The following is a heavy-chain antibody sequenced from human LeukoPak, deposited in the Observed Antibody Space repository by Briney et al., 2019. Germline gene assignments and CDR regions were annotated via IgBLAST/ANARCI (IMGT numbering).Heavy chain of an antibody. CDR1: GFTFSSYA. J-gene: IGHJ5*02. CDR2: ISGSGGST. Sequence: GGSLRLSCAASGFTFSSYAMSWVRQAPGKGLEWVSAISGSGGSTYYADSVKGRFTISRDNSKNTLYLQMNSLRAEDTAAYYCASQLELWHWFDPWGQGTLVTVSS. CDR3: ASQLELWHWFDP. V-gene: IGHV3-23*01. D-gene: IGHD1-1*01.